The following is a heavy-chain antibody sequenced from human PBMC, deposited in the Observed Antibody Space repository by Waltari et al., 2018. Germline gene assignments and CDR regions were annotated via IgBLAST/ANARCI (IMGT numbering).Heavy chain of an antibody. CDR2: RFLIDIDT. Sequence: EVQLVQSGAEVKKPGESLKISCKGSGYTFTNYWIGWVRQMPGKGLEWMGVRFLIDIDTKVSPSCPGQFSISADTSISTAYLRWSSLRGSDSGRYYCARLVGFSVGTVVHLFDLLVQGSLVTVYS. J-gene: IGHJ5*02. CDR1: GYTFTNYW. V-gene: IGHV5-51*01. CDR3: ARLVGFSVGTVVHLFDL. D-gene: IGHD5-12*01.